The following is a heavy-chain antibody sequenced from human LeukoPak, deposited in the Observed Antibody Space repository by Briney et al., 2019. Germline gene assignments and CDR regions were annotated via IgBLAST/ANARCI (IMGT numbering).Heavy chain of an antibody. V-gene: IGHV3-7*01. CDR1: GFTFRSYW. J-gene: IGHJ5*02. CDR2: IKQDGTEK. D-gene: IGHD3-9*01. Sequence: PGGSLRLSCAGSGFTFRSYWMNSVRQAPGKGLEWLAIIKQDGTEKHYKGSVEGRFTISRDNAKNSLHLQMNSLRAEDTAVYYCAGGSGYLITSWGQGTLVTVSS. CDR3: AGGSGYLITS.